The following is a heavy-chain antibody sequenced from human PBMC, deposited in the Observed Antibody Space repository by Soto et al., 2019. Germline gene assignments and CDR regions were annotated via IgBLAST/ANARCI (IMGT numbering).Heavy chain of an antibody. CDR3: AREGAYYYDSSGSGFGMDV. J-gene: IGHJ6*02. D-gene: IGHD3-22*01. CDR2: IGTAGDT. V-gene: IGHV3-13*01. CDR1: GFTFSSYD. Sequence: EVQLVESEGGLVQPGGSLRLSCAASGFTFSSYDMHWVRQATGKGLEWVSAIGTAGDTYYPGSVKGRFTISRENAKNSLYLQMNSLRAGDTAVYYCAREGAYYYDSSGSGFGMDVWGQGTTVTVSS.